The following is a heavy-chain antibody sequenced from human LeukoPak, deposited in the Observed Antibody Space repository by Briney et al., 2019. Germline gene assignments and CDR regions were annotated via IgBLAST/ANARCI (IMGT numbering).Heavy chain of an antibody. J-gene: IGHJ4*02. D-gene: IGHD2-2*01. CDR3: AKLPILYCSSTSCYL. CDR2: ISGSGGST. Sequence: GGSLRLSCAASGFTFSSYAMSWVRQAPGKWLEWVSAISGSGGSTYYADSVKGRFTISRDNSKNTLYLQMNSLRAEDTAVYYCAKLPILYCSSTSCYLWGQGTLVTVSS. CDR1: GFTFSSYA. V-gene: IGHV3-23*01.